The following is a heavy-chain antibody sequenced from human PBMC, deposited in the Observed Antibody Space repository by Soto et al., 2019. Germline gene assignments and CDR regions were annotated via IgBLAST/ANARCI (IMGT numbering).Heavy chain of an antibody. J-gene: IGHJ5*02. CDR1: GGSFSSGSYD. CDR2: IYYSERT. D-gene: IGHD4-17*01. V-gene: IGHV4-61*01. Sequence: SETLSLTXTVSGGSFSSGSYDWGWIRQPPGKGLEWIGYIYYSERTNYSPSRKSRVTISVDTSKNQSALKLSSVTAADTAVYHCARQTTVSAWGQGTLVTVS. CDR3: ARQTTVSA.